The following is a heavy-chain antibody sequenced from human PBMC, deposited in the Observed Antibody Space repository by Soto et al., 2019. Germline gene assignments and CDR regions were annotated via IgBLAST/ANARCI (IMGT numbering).Heavy chain of an antibody. V-gene: IGHV3-23*01. D-gene: IGHD6-13*01. CDR1: GFTFSRYA. CDR3: AKDPSSWPNWFDP. CDR2: ISGSGGST. J-gene: IGHJ5*02. Sequence: GRPLRLSCAASGFTFSRYAMSWVRKAPGKGLEWVSAISGSGGSTYYADSVKGRFTISRDNSKNTLYLQMNSLRAEDTAVYYCAKDPSSWPNWFDPWGQGTLVTVSS.